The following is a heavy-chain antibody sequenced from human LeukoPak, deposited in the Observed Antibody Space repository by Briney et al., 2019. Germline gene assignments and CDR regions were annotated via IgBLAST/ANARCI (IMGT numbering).Heavy chain of an antibody. V-gene: IGHV1-69*05. Sequence: ASVKVSCKASGGTFSSYAISWVRQAPGQGLEWMGGIIPIFGTANYGQKFQGRVTMTRNTSISTAYMELSSLRSEDTAAYYCASGTLPGDYFDYWGQGTLVTVSS. CDR2: IIPIFGTA. J-gene: IGHJ4*02. CDR3: ASGTLPGDYFDY. CDR1: GGTFSSYA. D-gene: IGHD1-26*01.